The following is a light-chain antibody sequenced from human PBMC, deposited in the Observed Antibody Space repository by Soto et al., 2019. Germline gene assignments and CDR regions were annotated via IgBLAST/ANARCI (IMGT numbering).Light chain of an antibody. J-gene: IGLJ2*01. CDR3: QSYDSSLSGSHVV. Sequence: QAVVTQPPSVSGAPGQRVTISCTGSSSNIGAGYDVHWYQQLPGTATKLLIYGNSNRPSGVPDRFSGSKSGTSASLAITGLQAEDEADYYCQSYDSSLSGSHVVFGGGTKVTVL. CDR2: GNS. V-gene: IGLV1-40*01. CDR1: SSNIGAGYD.